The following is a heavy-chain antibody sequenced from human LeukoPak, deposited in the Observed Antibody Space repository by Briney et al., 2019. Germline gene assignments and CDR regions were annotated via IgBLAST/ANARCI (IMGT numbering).Heavy chain of an antibody. D-gene: IGHD3-16*01. V-gene: IGHV1-69*05. CDR2: IIPIFGTA. J-gene: IGHJ4*02. CDR1: GGTFSSYA. CDR3: ARSGGVKRTLPDY. Sequence: ASVKVSCKASGGTFSSYAIGWVRQAPGQGLEWMGRIIPIFGTANYAQKFQGRVTITTDESTSTAYMELSSLRSEDTAVYYCARSGGVKRTLPDYWGQGTLVTVSS.